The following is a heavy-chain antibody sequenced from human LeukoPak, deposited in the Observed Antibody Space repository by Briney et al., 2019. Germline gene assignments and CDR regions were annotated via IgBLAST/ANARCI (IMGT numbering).Heavy chain of an antibody. CDR3: AKDLGSSGWYIDY. CDR2: NSGGGS. Sequence: GGTLRLSCAASGFTFSTYGVYWVRQAPGKGLEWVSSNSGGGSYYADSVKGRFTISRDNSKNTLYLQMNSLRAEDTAVYYCAKDLGSSGWYIDYWGQGTLVTVSS. CDR1: GFTFSTYG. J-gene: IGHJ4*02. D-gene: IGHD6-19*01. V-gene: IGHV3-23*01.